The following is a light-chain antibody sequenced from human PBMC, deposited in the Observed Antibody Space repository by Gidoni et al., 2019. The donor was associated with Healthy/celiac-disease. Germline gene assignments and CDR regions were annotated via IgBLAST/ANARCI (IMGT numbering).Light chain of an antibody. V-gene: IGLV6-57*02. J-gene: IGLJ3*02. CDR3: QSYDSSNGGV. CDR2: EDN. CDR1: SGSIASNY. Sequence: NFMLTQHHSVSESPGKTVTISCTGSSGSIASNYVQWYQQRPGSAPTTVIYEDNQRPSGVPDRFSGSIDSSSNSASLTISGLKTEDGADYYCQSYDSSNGGVFGGGTKLTVL.